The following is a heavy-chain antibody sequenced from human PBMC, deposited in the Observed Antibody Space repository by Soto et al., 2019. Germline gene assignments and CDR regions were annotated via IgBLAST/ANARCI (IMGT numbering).Heavy chain of an antibody. CDR1: GFTFSSYA. D-gene: IGHD3-3*01. Sequence: GGSLRLSCAASGFTFSSYAMSWVRQAPGKGLEWVSAISGSGGSTYYADSVKGRFTISRDISKNTLYLQMNSLRAEDTAVYYCAKDGRIFEMYYFDYWGQGTLVTVSS. V-gene: IGHV3-23*01. CDR2: ISGSGGST. J-gene: IGHJ4*02. CDR3: AKDGRIFEMYYFDY.